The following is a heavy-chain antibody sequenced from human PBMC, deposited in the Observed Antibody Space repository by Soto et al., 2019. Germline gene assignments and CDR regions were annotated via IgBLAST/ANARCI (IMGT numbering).Heavy chain of an antibody. D-gene: IGHD5-18*01. CDR1: GGSISSYY. CDR3: ARDDYSYGYFDY. Sequence: SETLSLTCAVSGGSISSYYWSWIRQPPGKGLEWIGYIYYSGSTNYNPSLKSRVTISVDTSKNQFSLKLSSVTAADTAVYYCARDDYSYGYFDYWGQGTLVTVSS. CDR2: IYYSGST. J-gene: IGHJ4*02. V-gene: IGHV4-59*01.